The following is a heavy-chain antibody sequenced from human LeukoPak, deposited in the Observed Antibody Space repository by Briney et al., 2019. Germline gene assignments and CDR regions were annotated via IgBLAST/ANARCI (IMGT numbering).Heavy chain of an antibody. Sequence: GRSLRLSCAASGFTFDDYAMHWVRQAPGKGLEWVSGISWNSGSMDYAGSVKGRFTVSRDNAKNSLYLQMNSLRAEDTALYYCAKADSSSWYPYNWFDPWGQGTLVTVSS. CDR2: ISWNSGSM. CDR1: GFTFDDYA. V-gene: IGHV3-9*01. J-gene: IGHJ5*02. CDR3: AKADSSSWYPYNWFDP. D-gene: IGHD6-13*01.